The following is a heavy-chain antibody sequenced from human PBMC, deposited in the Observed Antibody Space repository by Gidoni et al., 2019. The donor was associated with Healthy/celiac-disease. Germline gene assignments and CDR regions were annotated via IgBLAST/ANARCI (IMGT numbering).Heavy chain of an antibody. V-gene: IGHV3-23*01. CDR3: AKDLSRRFGESDAFDI. J-gene: IGHJ3*02. CDR1: VFTFSNYA. Sequence: EVQLLESGGGLVQPGGSLRLSCAASVFTFSNYAMSWARPAPGKGLEWVSAISGSGGSTYYADSVKGRFTISRDNSKNTLYLQMNSLRAEDTAVYYCAKDLSRRFGESDAFDIWGQGTMVTVSS. CDR2: ISGSGGST. D-gene: IGHD3-10*01.